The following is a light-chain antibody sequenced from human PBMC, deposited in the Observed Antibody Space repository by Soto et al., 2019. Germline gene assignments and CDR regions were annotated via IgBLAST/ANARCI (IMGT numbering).Light chain of an antibody. J-gene: IGKJ5*01. CDR1: QSISSY. Sequence: EIVMTQSPATLSVSPGERAILSCRASQSISSYFAWYQHKPGQGPRLLIYGAFTRATGIPDRFSGSGSGTDFTLTISRLEPEDFAVYYCQQHETLITCGQGTRLEL. CDR3: QQHETLIT. CDR2: GAF. V-gene: IGKV3D-15*01.